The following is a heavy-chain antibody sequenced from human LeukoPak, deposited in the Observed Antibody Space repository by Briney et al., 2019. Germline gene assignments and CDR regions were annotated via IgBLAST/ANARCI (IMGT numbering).Heavy chain of an antibody. D-gene: IGHD3-10*01. CDR3: ARGRSSMVRGYYYYYMDV. CDR1: GGSFTDYY. V-gene: IGHV4-34*01. CDR2: INHSGST. J-gene: IGHJ6*03. Sequence: SETLSLTCAVSGGSFTDYYWSWIRQPPGRGLEWIGEINHSGSTNYNSSLKSRVTISVDTTNSQFSLRLNSVTAADTAVYYCARGRSSMVRGYYYYYMDVWGKGTTVTISS.